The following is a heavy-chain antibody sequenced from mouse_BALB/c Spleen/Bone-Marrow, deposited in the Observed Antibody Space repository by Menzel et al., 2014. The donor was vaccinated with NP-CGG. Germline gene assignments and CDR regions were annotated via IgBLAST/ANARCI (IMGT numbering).Heavy chain of an antibody. CDR2: IRNRANGYTT. Sequence: EVKLVESGGGLVQPGGSLRLSCATSGFTFTDYYMNWVRQPPGKALEWLGFIRNRANGYTTEFSASVKGRFTISRDNSQSILYLQINPLRAEDSATYYCARYDGYSDNAMDYWGQGTSVTASS. V-gene: IGHV7-3*02. D-gene: IGHD2-3*01. J-gene: IGHJ4*01. CDR3: ARYDGYSDNAMDY. CDR1: GFTFTDYY.